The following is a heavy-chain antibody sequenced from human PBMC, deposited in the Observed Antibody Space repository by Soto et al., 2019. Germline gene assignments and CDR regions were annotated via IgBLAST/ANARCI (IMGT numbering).Heavy chain of an antibody. CDR3: ARGLILWFGELSRRGGYYYYMDA. Sequence: SETLSLTCAVYGGSFRGYQWTWIRQIPGKGLEWIGEINDSGNINYNPSLKSRVTILLDTPKKQISLRLSSVTAADAAVYYCARGLILWFGELSRRGGYYYYMDAWGKGTTVTVSS. J-gene: IGHJ6*03. CDR2: INDSGNI. CDR1: GGSFRGYQ. D-gene: IGHD3-10*01. V-gene: IGHV4-34*01.